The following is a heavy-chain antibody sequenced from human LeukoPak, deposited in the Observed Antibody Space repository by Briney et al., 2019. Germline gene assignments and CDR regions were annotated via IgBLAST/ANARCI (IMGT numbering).Heavy chain of an antibody. J-gene: IGHJ4*02. D-gene: IGHD1-1*01. CDR1: GYTFTGYY. V-gene: IGHV1-2*02. CDR3: ARYPGATSYPFDY. CDR2: INPNSGGT. Sequence: ASVKVSCKASGYTFTGYYMHWVRQAPGQGLEWMGWINPNSGGTNYAQKFQGRVTMTGDTSISTAYMELSRLRSDDTAVYYCARYPGATSYPFDYWGQGTLVTVSS.